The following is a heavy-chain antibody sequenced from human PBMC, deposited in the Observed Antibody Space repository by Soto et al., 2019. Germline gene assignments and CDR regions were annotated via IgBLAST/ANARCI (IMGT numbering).Heavy chain of an antibody. CDR2: ISRDGGTK. Sequence: QVQLVESGGGVVQPGRSLRLSCAVSGFTVSTYGMHWVRQAPGKGLEWVAVISRDGGTKHYADSVKGRFTISRDNSRNTMFLEMNSPRCDDMAVYYCTGEVASGYWGQGTLVTVSS. D-gene: IGHD2-8*02. CDR3: TGEVASGY. J-gene: IGHJ4*02. V-gene: IGHV3-30*03. CDR1: GFTVSTYG.